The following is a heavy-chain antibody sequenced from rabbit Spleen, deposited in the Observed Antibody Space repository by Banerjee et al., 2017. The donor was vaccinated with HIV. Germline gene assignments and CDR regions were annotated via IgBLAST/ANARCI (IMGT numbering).Heavy chain of an antibody. CDR1: GFDFSTYG. Sequence: DLVESGGGLVQPGGSLKLSCKASGFDFSTYGVSWVRQAPGKGLEWIGYIDGVFGTTYYATWVNGRFTISSHDAQNTLYLQLSSLTAADTATYFCVRGASESGYYSLWGPGTLVTVS. D-gene: IGHD1-1*01. V-gene: IGHV1S47*01. CDR2: IDGVFGTT. J-gene: IGHJ4*01. CDR3: VRGASESGYYSL.